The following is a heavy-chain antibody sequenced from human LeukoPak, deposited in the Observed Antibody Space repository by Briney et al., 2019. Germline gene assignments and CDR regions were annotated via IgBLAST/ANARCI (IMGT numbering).Heavy chain of an antibody. D-gene: IGHD4-23*01. Sequence: GESLRLSCAASGSTFSSYAMSWVRQAPGKGLQWVSAISSSGANTYYADSVKGRFTISRDNSKNTLYLQMDSLRDEDRAVYYCANGGNSLGYFDYWGLGILVTVSS. V-gene: IGHV3-23*01. CDR3: ANGGNSLGYFDY. CDR2: ISSSGANT. CDR1: GSTFSSYA. J-gene: IGHJ4*02.